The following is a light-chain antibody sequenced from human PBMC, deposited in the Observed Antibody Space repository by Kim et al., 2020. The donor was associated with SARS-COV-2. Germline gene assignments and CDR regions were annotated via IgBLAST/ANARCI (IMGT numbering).Light chain of an antibody. Sequence: VSSGERATLSCRASQSVSSYLAWYQQRPGQAPRLLIYDASNRATGIPPRFSGSGSGTDFTLTISSLEPEDFAIYYCQQRSNWPLTFGGGTKVDIK. V-gene: IGKV3-11*01. CDR1: QSVSSY. CDR2: DAS. CDR3: QQRSNWPLT. J-gene: IGKJ4*01.